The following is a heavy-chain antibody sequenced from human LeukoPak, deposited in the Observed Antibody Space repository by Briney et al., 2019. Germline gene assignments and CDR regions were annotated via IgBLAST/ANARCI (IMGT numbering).Heavy chain of an antibody. D-gene: IGHD5-18*01. CDR3: ARSGDTALAPVDY. Sequence: ASVKVSCKASGYTFSSYYMHWVRQAPGQGLEWMGIINPSGGRTSYAQEFQGRVTMTRDTSTSTVYMELSSLRSEDTAVYYCARSGDTALAPVDYWGQGTLVTVSS. CDR1: GYTFSSYY. V-gene: IGHV1-46*01. J-gene: IGHJ4*02. CDR2: INPSGGRT.